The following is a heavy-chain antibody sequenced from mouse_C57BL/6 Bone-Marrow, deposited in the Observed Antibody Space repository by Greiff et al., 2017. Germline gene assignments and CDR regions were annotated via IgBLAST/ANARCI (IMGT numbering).Heavy chain of an antibody. CDR2: IAPENGDT. CDR1: GFNIKDDY. V-gene: IGHV14-4*01. J-gene: IGHJ4*01. Sequence: VQLQQSGAELVRPGASVKLSCTASGFNIKDDYMHWVKQRPEQRLEWLGWIAPENGDTEHASKFQGKATITADTSSNTAYLQLSSLTSEDTAVYYCTTVKGYAMDYWGQGTSVTVSS. CDR3: TTVKGYAMDY.